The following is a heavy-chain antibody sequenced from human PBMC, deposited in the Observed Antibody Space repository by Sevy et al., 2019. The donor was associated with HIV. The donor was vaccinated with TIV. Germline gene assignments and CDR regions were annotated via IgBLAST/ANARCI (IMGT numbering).Heavy chain of an antibody. CDR2: LSFGCGEI. V-gene: IGHV3-23*01. J-gene: IGHJ4*02. Sequence: GGSLRLSCAASGFTFSKYSMSWVRQPPGKGLEWVSTLSFGCGEIKYADSVQGRFTISRDNSKSSVYLQMNNLRPEDTAVYYSAIEGCSKPHAYWGQGTLVSASS. CDR1: GFTFSKYS. D-gene: IGHD3-10*02. CDR3: AIEGCSKPHAY.